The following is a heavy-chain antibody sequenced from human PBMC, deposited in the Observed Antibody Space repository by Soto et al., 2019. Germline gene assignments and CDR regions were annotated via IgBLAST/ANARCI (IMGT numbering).Heavy chain of an antibody. D-gene: IGHD3-3*01. J-gene: IGHJ5*02. Sequence: SETLSLTCAVYGGSFSGYYWSWIRQPPGKGLEWIREINHSGSTNYNPSLKSRVTTSVDTSKNQFSLKLSSVAAADTAVYYCAREAHFFWSGYSPNWFDPWGQGTLVTVSS. CDR2: INHSGST. CDR3: AREAHFFWSGYSPNWFDP. V-gene: IGHV4-34*01. CDR1: GGSFSGYY.